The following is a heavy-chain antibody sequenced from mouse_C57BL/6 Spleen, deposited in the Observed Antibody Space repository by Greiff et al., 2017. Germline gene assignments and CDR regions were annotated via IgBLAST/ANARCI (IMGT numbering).Heavy chain of an antibody. CDR1: GYTFTDYY. Sequence: QVQLQQSGAELVRPGASVKLSCKASGYTFTDYYINWVKQRPGQGLEWIARIYPGSGNTYYNEKFKGKATLTAEKSSSTAYMQLSSLTSEDSAVYFCARWDYSNPYYAMDYWGQGTSVTVSS. CDR2: IYPGSGNT. CDR3: ARWDYSNPYYAMDY. J-gene: IGHJ4*01. V-gene: IGHV1-76*01. D-gene: IGHD2-5*01.